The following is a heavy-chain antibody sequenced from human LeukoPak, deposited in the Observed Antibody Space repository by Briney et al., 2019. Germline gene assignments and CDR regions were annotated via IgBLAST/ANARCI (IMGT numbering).Heavy chain of an antibody. D-gene: IGHD5-24*01. Sequence: GGSLRLSCAASGFTLSTYSLNWVRQAPGKGLEWVSSISSSSLYIYYADSVKGRFTISRDNAKNSLYLQMNSLRAEDTAVYYCARDGGRWLQSYYYYMDVWGKGTTVTVSS. J-gene: IGHJ6*03. CDR1: GFTLSTYS. V-gene: IGHV3-21*01. CDR2: ISSSSLYI. CDR3: ARDGGRWLQSYYYYMDV.